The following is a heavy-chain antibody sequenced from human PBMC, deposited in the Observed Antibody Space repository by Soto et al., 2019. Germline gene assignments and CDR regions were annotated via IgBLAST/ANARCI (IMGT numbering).Heavy chain of an antibody. J-gene: IGHJ4*02. CDR2: ISYDGSNK. CDR1: GFTFSSYG. V-gene: IGHV3-30*18. D-gene: IGHD5-18*01. CDR3: AKERIQLWSLPWSQYYFDY. Sequence: SLRLSCAASGFTFSSYGMHWVRQAPGKGLEWVAVISYDGSNKYYADSVKGRFTISRDNSKNTLYLQMNSLRAEDTAVYYCAKERIQLWSLPWSQYYFDYWGQGTLVTVSS.